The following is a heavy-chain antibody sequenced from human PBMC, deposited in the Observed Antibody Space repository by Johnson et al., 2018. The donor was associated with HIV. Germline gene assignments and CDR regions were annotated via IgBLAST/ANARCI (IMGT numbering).Heavy chain of an antibody. D-gene: IGHD6-19*01. CDR1: GFTFSRYS. J-gene: IGHJ3*02. CDR3: ARDQARWGSGWYNDAFDI. CDR2: ISGGGGTI. Sequence: VQLVESGGGLVQPGGSLRLSCTASGFTFSRYSMSWVRQAPGKGLEWVSAISGGGGTIYYADSVKGRFTISRDNSKNSLYLQMNSLRAEDTAVYYCARDQARWGSGWYNDAFDIWGQGTMVTVSS. V-gene: IGHV3-23*04.